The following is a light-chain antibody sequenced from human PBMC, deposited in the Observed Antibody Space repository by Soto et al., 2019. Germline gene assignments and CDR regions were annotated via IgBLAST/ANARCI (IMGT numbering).Light chain of an antibody. Sequence: QSALTQPASVSGSPGQSITISCTGTSSDVGGYNYVSWYQHHPGKAPKLMIYEVTTRPSGVSNRFSGSKSGNTASLTISGLQAEDEADYYCSSYTSSNTGVFGGGTKLTVL. V-gene: IGLV2-14*01. CDR3: SSYTSSNTGV. J-gene: IGLJ2*01. CDR2: EVT. CDR1: SSDVGGYNY.